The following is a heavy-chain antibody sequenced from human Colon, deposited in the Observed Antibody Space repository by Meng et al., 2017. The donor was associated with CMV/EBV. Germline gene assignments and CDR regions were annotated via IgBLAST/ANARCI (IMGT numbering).Heavy chain of an antibody. CDR1: GFNFNHFW. V-gene: IGHV3-7*01. D-gene: IGHD2/OR15-2a*01. J-gene: IGHJ4*02. CDR2: IDRDGNEK. Sequence: GESLKISCVASGFNFNHFWMSWVRQAPGKGLEWVANIDRDGNEKNYVDSVKGRFTTSRDNAKNSVYLQMNSLTDDDMAVYYCAKGQGIIYDWGQGTLVTVSS. CDR3: AKGQGIIYD.